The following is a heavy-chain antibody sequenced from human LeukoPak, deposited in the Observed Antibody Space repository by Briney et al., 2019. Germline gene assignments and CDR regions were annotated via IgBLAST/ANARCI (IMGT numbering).Heavy chain of an antibody. J-gene: IGHJ4*02. V-gene: IGHV3-7*01. CDR1: GLTFRTYC. CDR3: ARFIGDRTIYDY. Sequence: GGSLRLSCAASGLTFRTYCMRWVRQAPGKVLEWVASINQGGSETYYVESVKGRFTISRDNAMNSFFLQINSLRAEDMAVYYCARFIGDRTIYDYRGQGTLVSVSS. CDR2: INQGGSET. D-gene: IGHD6-6*01.